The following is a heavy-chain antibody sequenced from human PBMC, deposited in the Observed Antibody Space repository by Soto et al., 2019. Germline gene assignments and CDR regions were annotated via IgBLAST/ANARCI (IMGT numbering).Heavy chain of an antibody. CDR2: IGPSGDP. CDR1: GFTFSSYG. V-gene: IGHV3-13*05. Sequence: SLRLCCADCGFTFSSYGMHWVRQSPGNGLEWVSTIGPSGDPSYPRSVKGRFTISRENAKRSLYLQMNSLRAGDTPVYYCARGSNLDWHFDLWGRGTMVPVS. J-gene: IGHJ2*01. CDR3: ARGSNLDWHFDL. D-gene: IGHD4-4*01.